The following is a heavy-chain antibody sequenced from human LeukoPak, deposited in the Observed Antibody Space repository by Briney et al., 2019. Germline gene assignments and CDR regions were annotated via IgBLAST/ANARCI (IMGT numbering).Heavy chain of an antibody. V-gene: IGHV1-69*05. Sequence: ASVKVSCKASGGTFSSYAISWVRQAPGQGLEWMGNIIPIFGTTNYAQRFQGRVTMTTDESTNTAHMELSSLRSDDTAVYYCTRSKRNDFYDSGSYYYFDYWGQGTLVTVSS. D-gene: IGHD3-22*01. CDR2: IIPIFGTT. J-gene: IGHJ4*02. CDR1: GGTFSSYA. CDR3: TRSKRNDFYDSGSYYYFDY.